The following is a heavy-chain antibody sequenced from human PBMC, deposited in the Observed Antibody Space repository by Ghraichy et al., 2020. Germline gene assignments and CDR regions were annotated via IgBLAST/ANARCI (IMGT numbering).Heavy chain of an antibody. CDR1: GESVSSNRYY. CDR3: ARDEEWRGYFDL. Sequence: SETLSLTCTVSGESVSSNRYYWSWIRQPPGKGLEWIAYIYYTGDNDYNSSLRSRVTISLDTSKNQFSLQVRSVTAADTAVYYCARDEEWRGYFDLWGRGSLVTVSS. D-gene: IGHD3-3*01. J-gene: IGHJ2*01. CDR2: IYYTGDN. V-gene: IGHV4-61*01.